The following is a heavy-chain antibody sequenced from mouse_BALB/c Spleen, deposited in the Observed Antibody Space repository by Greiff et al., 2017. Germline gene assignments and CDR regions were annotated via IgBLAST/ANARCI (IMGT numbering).Heavy chain of an antibody. CDR1: GFTFSNYW. CDR3: TSSSYWYFDV. Sequence: EVQLQESGGGLVQPGGSMKLSCVASGFTFSNYWMNWVRQSPEKGLEWVAEIRLKSNNYATHYAESVKGRFTISRDDSKSSVYLQMNNLRAEDTGIYYCTSSSYWYFDVWGAGTTVTVSS. CDR2: IRLKSNNYAT. J-gene: IGHJ1*01. D-gene: IGHD1-1*01. V-gene: IGHV6-6*02.